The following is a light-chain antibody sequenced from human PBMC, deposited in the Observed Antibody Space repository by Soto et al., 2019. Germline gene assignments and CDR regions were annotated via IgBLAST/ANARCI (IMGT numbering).Light chain of an antibody. J-gene: IGKJ4*01. V-gene: IGKV1-5*01. Sequence: DIPMTQSPSTLSASVGDRVTITCRASQIISTWLAWYQQKPGKAPKLLIYDGSRLETGVPSRFSGSGSGTEFTLTISSLQPDDFATYYCQQYNSYSLTFGGGTKVEIK. CDR3: QQYNSYSLT. CDR2: DGS. CDR1: QIISTW.